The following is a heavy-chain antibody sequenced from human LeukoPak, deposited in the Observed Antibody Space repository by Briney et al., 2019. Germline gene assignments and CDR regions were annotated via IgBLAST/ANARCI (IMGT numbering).Heavy chain of an antibody. CDR1: GGSIISYN. Sequence: SETLSLTCTVSGGSIISYNWAWIRLSAGKGLNWIGIIYTRNTDYNPSLKSRVTMSVDTSKSQLSLNLRSVTAADTAVYFCARLSSSAEFDLWGRGNLVTVSS. CDR2: IYTRNT. V-gene: IGHV4-4*07. CDR3: ARLSSSAEFDL. J-gene: IGHJ2*01.